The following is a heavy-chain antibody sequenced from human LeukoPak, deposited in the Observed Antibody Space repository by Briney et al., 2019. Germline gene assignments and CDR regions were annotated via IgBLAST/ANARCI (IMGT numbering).Heavy chain of an antibody. CDR3: ARLEHIVVVTANPPSGY. V-gene: IGHV1-2*02. CDR2: INPNSGGT. J-gene: IGHJ4*02. CDR1: GYTFTDYH. D-gene: IGHD2-21*02. Sequence: ASVTVSCKSSGYTFTDYHMHWVRQAPGQGLEWMGWINPNSGGTNYAQKFQGRVTMTRDTSISTAYMELSRLRSDDTAVYYCARLEHIVVVTANPPSGYWGQGTLVTISS.